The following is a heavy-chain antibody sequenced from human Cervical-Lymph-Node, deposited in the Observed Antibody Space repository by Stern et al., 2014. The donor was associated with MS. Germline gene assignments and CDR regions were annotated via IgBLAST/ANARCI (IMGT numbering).Heavy chain of an antibody. V-gene: IGHV1-8*01. CDR1: GYAFINYD. Sequence: VQLLESGAELRKPGASVRVSCKASGYAFINYDINWVRQATGQGLEGDDGINLNSGSAGPTKKFHGRVTSTTKTSSTAAYMDLSDLRSEDTAIYYCTTSQGAFWGQGTLITVSS. CDR3: TTSQGAF. J-gene: IGHJ4*02. D-gene: IGHD3-16*01. CDR2: INLNSGSA.